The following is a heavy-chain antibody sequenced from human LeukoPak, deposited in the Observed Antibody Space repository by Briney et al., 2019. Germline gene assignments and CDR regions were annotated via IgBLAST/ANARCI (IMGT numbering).Heavy chain of an antibody. V-gene: IGHV1-2*02. CDR3: ARDPIGIGYCSSTSCSHNWFDP. J-gene: IGHJ5*02. D-gene: IGHD2-2*01. Sequence: ASVKVSCKASGYTFTGYCMHWVRQAPGQGLEWMGWINPNSGGTNYAQKFQGRVTMTRDTSISTAYMELSRLRSDDTAVYYCARDPIGIGYCSSTSCSHNWFDPWGQGTLVTVSS. CDR2: INPNSGGT. CDR1: GYTFTGYC.